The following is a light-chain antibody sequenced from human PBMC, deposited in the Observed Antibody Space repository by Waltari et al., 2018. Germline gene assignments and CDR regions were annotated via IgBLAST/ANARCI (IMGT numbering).Light chain of an antibody. CDR2: DAA. V-gene: IGKV1-33*01. CDR1: RDISNH. J-gene: IGKJ2*01. Sequence: DIQMTQSPSSLSASVGDRVPITCQASRDISNHLNWYQQKPGRAPKLLNYDAAKLETGVPSMFSGSGSGTHFTFTISNLQPEDIATYYCQRHDNLSYTFGQGTKLVIK. CDR3: QRHDNLSYT.